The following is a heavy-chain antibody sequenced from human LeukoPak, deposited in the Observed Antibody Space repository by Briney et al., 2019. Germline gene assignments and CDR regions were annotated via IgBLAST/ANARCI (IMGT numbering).Heavy chain of an antibody. D-gene: IGHD2-2*01. Sequence: GGSLRLSCAASGFTFSSYAMSWVRQAPGKGLEWVSVIYSGGSTYYADSVKGRFTISRDNAKNSLSLQMNSLRVEDTAVYYCVRDPSEASHPYYFDYWGQGTLVTVSS. CDR3: VRDPSEASHPYYFDY. V-gene: IGHV3-23*03. J-gene: IGHJ4*02. CDR2: IYSGGST. CDR1: GFTFSSYA.